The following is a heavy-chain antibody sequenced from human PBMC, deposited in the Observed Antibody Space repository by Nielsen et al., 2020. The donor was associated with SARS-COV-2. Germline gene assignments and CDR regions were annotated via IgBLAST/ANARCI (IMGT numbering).Heavy chain of an antibody. Sequence: LRLSCSVSGDSISGSDYYWTWTRQPPGKGLEWIGYIYYSGYTSYNPSLKSLVTISVDTSENQFSLELRSVTAADTAVYYCARDAYGDSSFYSYGLDVWGQGTTVAVSS. CDR1: GDSISGSDYY. CDR3: ARDAYGDSSFYSYGLDV. V-gene: IGHV4-30-4*01. J-gene: IGHJ6*02. D-gene: IGHD4-17*01. CDR2: IYYSGYT.